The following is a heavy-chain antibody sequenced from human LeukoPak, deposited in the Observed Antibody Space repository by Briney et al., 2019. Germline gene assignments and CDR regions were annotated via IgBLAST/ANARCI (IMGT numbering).Heavy chain of an antibody. CDR2: INHSGST. CDR1: GGTFSGYY. D-gene: IGHD4-17*01. CDR3: ARGLRNYGNDY. Sequence: SETLSLTCAVYGGTFSGYYWSWIRQPPGKGLEWIGEINHSGSTNYNPSLKSRVTISVDTSKNQFSLKLSSVTAAGMAVYYCARGLRNYGNDYWGQGTLVTVSP. J-gene: IGHJ4*02. V-gene: IGHV4-34*01.